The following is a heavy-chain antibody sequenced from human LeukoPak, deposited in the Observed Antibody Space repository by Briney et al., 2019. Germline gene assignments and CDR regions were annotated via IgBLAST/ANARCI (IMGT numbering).Heavy chain of an antibody. D-gene: IGHD3-10*01. CDR1: GGTFSSYA. CDR2: IIPIFGTA. CDR3: ARSGLWFGELLPNDY. J-gene: IGHJ4*02. Sequence: SVKVSCKASGGTFSSYAISWVRQAPEQGLEWMGGIIPIFGTANYAQKLQGRVTMTTDTSTSTAYMELRSLRSDDTAVYYCARSGLWFGELLPNDYWGQGTLVTVSS. V-gene: IGHV1-69*05.